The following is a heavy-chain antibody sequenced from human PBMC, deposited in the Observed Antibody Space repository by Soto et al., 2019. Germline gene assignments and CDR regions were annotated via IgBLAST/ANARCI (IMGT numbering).Heavy chain of an antibody. J-gene: IGHJ3*02. CDR3: ARLFLRYFASSPSGPFDI. CDR2: ISAYNGNT. V-gene: IGHV1-18*01. Sequence: ASVKVSCKASGYTFTSYGISWVRQAPGQGLEWMGWISAYNGNTNYAQKLQGRVTMTTDSSTSTAYMELRSLRSDDTAVYYCARLFLRYFASSPSGPFDIWGPGTMVTLSS. CDR1: GYTFTSYG. D-gene: IGHD3-9*01.